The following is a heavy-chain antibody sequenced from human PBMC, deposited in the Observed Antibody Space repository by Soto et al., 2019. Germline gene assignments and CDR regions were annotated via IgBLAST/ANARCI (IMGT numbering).Heavy chain of an antibody. CDR2: ISGSGSST. Sequence: VQLLDSGGGLVQPGGSLRLSCAASGFSFSSYAMSWVRQAPGKGLDWVSGISGSGSSTYYADSVKGRFTISRDISKNTLYLQINSLRAEDTAVYYCAKAFRPYGDYPTGLFDSWGQGTLVTVSS. CDR3: AKAFRPYGDYPTGLFDS. J-gene: IGHJ4*02. D-gene: IGHD4-17*01. CDR1: GFSFSSYA. V-gene: IGHV3-23*01.